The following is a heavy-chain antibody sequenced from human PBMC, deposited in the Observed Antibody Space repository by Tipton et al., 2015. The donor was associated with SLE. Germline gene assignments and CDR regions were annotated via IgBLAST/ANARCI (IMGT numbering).Heavy chain of an antibody. J-gene: IGHJ1*01. D-gene: IGHD3/OR15-3a*01. CDR1: GGSISSSSYY. CDR2: IYYSGST. Sequence: TLSLTCTVSGGSISSSSYYWGWIRQPPGKGLEWIGSIYYSGSTYYNPSLKSRVTISVDTSKNQFSLKLSSVTAADTAVYYCARGGTGAEYFQHGGQGTLVPVSS. CDR3: ARGGTGAEYFQH. V-gene: IGHV4-39*01.